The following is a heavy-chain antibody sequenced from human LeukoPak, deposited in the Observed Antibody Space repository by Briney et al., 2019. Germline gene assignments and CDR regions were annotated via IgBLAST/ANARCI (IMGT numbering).Heavy chain of an antibody. CDR2: ISSSSSTI. D-gene: IGHD3-10*01. Sequence: PGGSLRLSCAASGFTFSSYSMNWVRQAPGKGLEWVSYISSSSSTIYYADSVKGRFTISRDNAKNSLYLQMNSLRAEDTAVYYCAREMFTMVRGWGQGTLVTVSS. V-gene: IGHV3-48*04. CDR1: GFTFSSYS. CDR3: AREMFTMVRG. J-gene: IGHJ4*02.